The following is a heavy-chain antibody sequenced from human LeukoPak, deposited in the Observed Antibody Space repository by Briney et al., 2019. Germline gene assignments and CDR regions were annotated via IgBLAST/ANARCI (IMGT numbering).Heavy chain of an antibody. J-gene: IGHJ5*02. CDR2: IYYSGST. Sequence: PSQTLSLTCAVSGGSISSGGYSWSWIRQPPGKGLEWIGYIYYSGSTYYNPSLKSRVTISVDTSKNQFSLKLSSVTAADTAVYYCARGGYYGSGSYFWFDPWGQGTLVTVSS. V-gene: IGHV4-30-4*07. CDR1: GGSISSGGYS. D-gene: IGHD3-10*01. CDR3: ARGGYYGSGSYFWFDP.